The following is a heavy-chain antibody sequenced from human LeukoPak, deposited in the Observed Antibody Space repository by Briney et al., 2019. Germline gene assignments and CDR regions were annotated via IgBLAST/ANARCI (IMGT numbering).Heavy chain of an antibody. CDR1: GFTVSSNY. D-gene: IGHD3-10*01. CDR3: ARGSPLFGEHYYYYVMDV. Sequence: GGSLRLSGAASGFTVSSNYMSWVRQAPGKGLEWVSVIYSGGSTYYADSVKGRFTISRDNSKNTLYLQMNSLRAEYTAVYYCARGSPLFGEHYYYYVMDVWGQGTTVTVSS. CDR2: IYSGGST. V-gene: IGHV3-66*02. J-gene: IGHJ6*02.